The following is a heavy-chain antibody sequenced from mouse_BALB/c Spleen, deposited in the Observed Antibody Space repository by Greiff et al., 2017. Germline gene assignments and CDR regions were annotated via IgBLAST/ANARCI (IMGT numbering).Heavy chain of an antibody. Sequence: VKLMESGPGLVAPSQSLSITCTVSGFSLTSYGVHWVRQPPGKGLEWLGVIWAGGSTNYNSALMSRLSISKDNSKSQVFLKMNSLQTDDTAMYYCASPYGSSWFAYWGQGTLVTVSA. D-gene: IGHD1-1*01. CDR2: IWAGGST. J-gene: IGHJ3*01. CDR1: GFSLTSYG. V-gene: IGHV2-9*02. CDR3: ASPYGSSWFAY.